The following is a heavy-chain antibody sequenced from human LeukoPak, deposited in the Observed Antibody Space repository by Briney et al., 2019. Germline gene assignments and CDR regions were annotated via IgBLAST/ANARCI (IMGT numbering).Heavy chain of an antibody. CDR3: AKESGSRRYYYDSSGYFFDY. CDR2: ISGSGGST. J-gene: IGHJ4*02. V-gene: IGHV3-23*01. D-gene: IGHD3-22*01. CDR1: GFTFSSYA. Sequence: PGGSLRLSCAASGFTFSSYAMSWDRQAPGKGLEWVSAISGSGGSTYYADSVKGRFTISRDNSKNTLYLQMNSLRAEDTAVYYCAKESGSRRYYYDSSGYFFDYWGQGTLVTVSS.